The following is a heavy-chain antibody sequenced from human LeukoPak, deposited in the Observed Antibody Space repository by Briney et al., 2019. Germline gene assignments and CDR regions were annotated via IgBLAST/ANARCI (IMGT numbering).Heavy chain of an antibody. J-gene: IGHJ2*01. CDR3: ARPGAAASYWYFDL. Sequence: SETLSLTCTVSGGSISSYYWSWIRQPPGKGLEWIGYIYYSGSTNYNPSLKSRVTISVDTSKNQFSLKLSSVTAADTAVYYCARPGAAASYWYFDLWGRGTLVTVSS. CDR2: IYYSGST. D-gene: IGHD6-13*01. CDR1: GGSISSYY. V-gene: IGHV4-59*08.